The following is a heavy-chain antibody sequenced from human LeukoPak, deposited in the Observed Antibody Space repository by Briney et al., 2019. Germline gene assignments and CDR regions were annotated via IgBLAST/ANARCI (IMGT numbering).Heavy chain of an antibody. D-gene: IGHD2-2*01. J-gene: IGHJ6*03. V-gene: IGHV3-7*01. CDR2: IKQDGSEK. CDR1: GFTFSSYW. Sequence: GGSLRLSCAASGFTFSSYWMSWVRQAPGKGLEWVANIKQDGSEKYYVDSVKGRFTISRDNAKNSLYLQMNSLRAEDTAVYYCARAGGIPAARYYYYMDVWGKGTTVTVSS. CDR3: ARAGGIPAARYYYYMDV.